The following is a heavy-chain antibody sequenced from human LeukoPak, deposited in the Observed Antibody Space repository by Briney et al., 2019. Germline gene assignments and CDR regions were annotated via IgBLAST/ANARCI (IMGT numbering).Heavy chain of an antibody. CDR1: GFAFGGYS. CDR2: ISSRSSTI. D-gene: IGHD2-21*01. V-gene: IGHV3-48*04. CDR3: EPPSYSAWP. J-gene: IGHJ5*02. Sequence: GGSLRLSCAASGFAFGGYSMNWVRQAPGKGLEWIPYISSRSSTIYYADSVKGRFTVSRDNVNNSLHLEMNSLRPDDTAVYFCEPPSYSAWPWGQGTLVYVSS.